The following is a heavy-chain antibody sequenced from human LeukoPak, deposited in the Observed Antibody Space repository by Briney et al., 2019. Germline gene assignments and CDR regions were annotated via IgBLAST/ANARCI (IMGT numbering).Heavy chain of an antibody. CDR3: ARDRADWIAAAGTGWFDP. V-gene: IGHV1-3*01. CDR2: INAGNGNT. Sequence: ASVKVSCKASGYTFTSYAMHWVRQAPGQRLEWMGWINAGNGNTKYSQKFQGRVTITRDPSASTAYMQLSSLRSEDTAVYYCARDRADWIAAAGTGWFDPWGQGTLVPVSS. J-gene: IGHJ5*02. CDR1: GYTFTSYA. D-gene: IGHD6-13*01.